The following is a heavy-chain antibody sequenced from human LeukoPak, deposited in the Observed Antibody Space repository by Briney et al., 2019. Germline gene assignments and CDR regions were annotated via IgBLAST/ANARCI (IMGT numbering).Heavy chain of an antibody. CDR1: GGSISSSSYY. CDR3: ARLQSSGLVWSVY. D-gene: IGHD2-21*01. Sequence: ASETLSLTCTVSGGSISSSSYYWGWIRQPPGEGLEWIGSIYYSGSTYYNPSLKGRVTISVDTSKNQFSLKLSSVTAADTAVYYCARLQSSGLVWSVYWGQGTLVTVSS. CDR2: IYYSGST. J-gene: IGHJ4*02. V-gene: IGHV4-39*01.